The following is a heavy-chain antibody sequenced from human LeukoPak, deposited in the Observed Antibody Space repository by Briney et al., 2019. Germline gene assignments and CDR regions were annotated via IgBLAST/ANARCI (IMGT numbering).Heavy chain of an antibody. CDR1: GFTFSSYS. J-gene: IGHJ4*02. Sequence: GGSLRLSCAASGFTFSSYSMNWVRQAPGKGLEWVSSISSSSSYIYYADSLKGRFTISRDNAKNSLYLQMNSLRVEDTAVYYCAINHRDGYSELGYWGQGTLVIVSS. CDR3: AINHRDGYSELGY. V-gene: IGHV3-21*01. CDR2: ISSSSSYI. D-gene: IGHD5-24*01.